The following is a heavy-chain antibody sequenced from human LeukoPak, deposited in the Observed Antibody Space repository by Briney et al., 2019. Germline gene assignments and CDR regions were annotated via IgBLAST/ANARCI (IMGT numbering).Heavy chain of an antibody. V-gene: IGHV4-59*01. CDR3: ARLGCSSTSCYATPPFDY. D-gene: IGHD2-2*01. Sequence: SETLSLTCTVSGGSISSYYWSWIRQPPGKGLEWIGYIYYSGSTNYNPSLKSRVTISVDTSKNQFSLKLSSETAADTAVYYCARLGCSSTSCYATPPFDYWGQGTLVTVSS. J-gene: IGHJ4*02. CDR2: IYYSGST. CDR1: GGSISSYY.